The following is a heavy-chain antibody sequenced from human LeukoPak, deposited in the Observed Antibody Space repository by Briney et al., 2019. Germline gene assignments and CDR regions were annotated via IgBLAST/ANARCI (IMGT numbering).Heavy chain of an antibody. Sequence: ASVKVSCKASGYTFTGSFLHWVRQAPGQGLEWMGWINPNSGGTHYAQMLQRRVTRAGDTAISTADRELIRRRSDGTAVYYCALWFGEGWGEGTLVSVSS. D-gene: IGHD3-10*01. CDR3: ALWFGEG. V-gene: IGHV1-2*02. CDR2: INPNSGGT. CDR1: GYTFTGSF. J-gene: IGHJ4*02.